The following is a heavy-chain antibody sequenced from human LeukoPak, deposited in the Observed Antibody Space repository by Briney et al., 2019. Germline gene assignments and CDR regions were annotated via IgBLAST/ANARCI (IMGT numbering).Heavy chain of an antibody. CDR3: ARGPRDSTDGTFDY. CDR2: IIPISGTA. Sequence: SVKVSCKASGGTFSSYAISWVRQAPGQGLEWMGGIIPISGTANYAQKFQGRVTITADESTSTAYMELSSLRSEDTAVYYCARGPRDSTDGTFDYWGQGTLVTVSS. V-gene: IGHV1-69*13. D-gene: IGHD3-22*01. J-gene: IGHJ4*02. CDR1: GGTFSSYA.